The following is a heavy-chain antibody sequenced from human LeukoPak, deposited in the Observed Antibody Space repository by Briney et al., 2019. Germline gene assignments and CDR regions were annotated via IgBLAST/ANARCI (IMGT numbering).Heavy chain of an antibody. D-gene: IGHD6-19*01. CDR2: IYYSGST. J-gene: IGHJ4*02. Sequence: SETLSLTCTVSDGSISSYYWSWIRQPPGKGLEWIGYIYYSGSTNYNPSLKSRVTISVDTSKNQFSLKLSSVTAADTAVYYCARGRSSGWFGYWGQGTLVTVSS. CDR3: ARGRSSGWFGY. V-gene: IGHV4-59*01. CDR1: DGSISSYY.